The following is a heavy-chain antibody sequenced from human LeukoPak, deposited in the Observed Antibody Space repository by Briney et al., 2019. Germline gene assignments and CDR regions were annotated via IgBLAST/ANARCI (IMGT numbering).Heavy chain of an antibody. Sequence: GGSLRLSCAASGFTFSNYWMHWVRQAPGKGLVWVSRINSDGSSTSYADSVKGRFTISRDNAKNTLYLQMNSLRAEDMAVYYCARPNRLHYGDDSFDYWGQGTLVTVSS. CDR3: ARPNRLHYGDDSFDY. CDR2: INSDGSST. CDR1: GFTFSNYW. D-gene: IGHD4-17*01. J-gene: IGHJ4*02. V-gene: IGHV3-74*01.